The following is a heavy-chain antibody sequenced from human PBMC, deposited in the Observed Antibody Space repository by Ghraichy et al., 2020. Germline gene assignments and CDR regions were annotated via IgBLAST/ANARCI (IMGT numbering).Heavy chain of an antibody. J-gene: IGHJ6*02. CDR1: GGSVSSGSYY. CDR2: IYYSGST. CDR3: ARDRGMDYYGSGSFFRGMDV. Sequence: SQTLSLTCTVSGGSVSSGSYYWSWIRQPPGKGLEWIGYIYYSGSTNYNPSLKSRVTISVDTSKNQFSLKLSSVTAADTAVYYCARDRGMDYYGSGSFFRGMDVWGQGTTVTVSS. V-gene: IGHV4-61*01. D-gene: IGHD3-10*01.